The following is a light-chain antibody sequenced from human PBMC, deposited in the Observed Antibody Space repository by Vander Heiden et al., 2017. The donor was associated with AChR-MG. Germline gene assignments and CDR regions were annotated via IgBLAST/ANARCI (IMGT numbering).Light chain of an antibody. CDR3: TSYTRSSTVL. CDR1: NNDIGGFDF. Sequence: QSALTQPAPVSGSPGQSITISCTGTNNDIGGFDFVSWYQQYPGRVPKLLIFEVSHRPSGVSDRFSASKSGNSASLTISGLQTEDEALYYCTSYTRSSTVLFGGGTKVTVL. V-gene: IGLV2-14*01. J-gene: IGLJ2*01. CDR2: EVS.